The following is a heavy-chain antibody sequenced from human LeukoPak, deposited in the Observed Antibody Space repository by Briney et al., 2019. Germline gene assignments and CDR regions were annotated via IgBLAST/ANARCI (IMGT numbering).Heavy chain of an antibody. CDR3: AKVTFKSGLNAYYYDSSGYPIFDY. CDR1: GFTFSSYA. Sequence: GGSLRLSCAASGFTFSSYAMSWVRQAPGKGLEWVSAISGSGGSTYYADSVKGRFTISRDNSKNTLYLQMNSLRAEDTAVYYCAKVTFKSGLNAYYYDSSGYPIFDYWGQGTLVTVSS. D-gene: IGHD3-22*01. J-gene: IGHJ4*02. V-gene: IGHV3-23*01. CDR2: ISGSGGST.